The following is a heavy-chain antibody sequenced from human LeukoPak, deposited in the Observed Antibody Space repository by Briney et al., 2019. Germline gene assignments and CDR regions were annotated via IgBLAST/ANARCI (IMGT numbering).Heavy chain of an antibody. CDR1: GGSISSYS. J-gene: IGHJ3*02. CDR3: ARSSLGYSSSWYLIGGRHHDAFDI. D-gene: IGHD6-13*01. V-gene: IGHV4-59*06. CDR2: IYYSGST. Sequence: SETLSLTCTVSGGSISSYSWSWIRQSPGKGLEWTGYIYYSGSTYYNPSLKSRVTISVDTSKNQFSLKLSSVTAADTAVYYCARSSLGYSSSWYLIGGRHHDAFDIWGQGTMVTVSS.